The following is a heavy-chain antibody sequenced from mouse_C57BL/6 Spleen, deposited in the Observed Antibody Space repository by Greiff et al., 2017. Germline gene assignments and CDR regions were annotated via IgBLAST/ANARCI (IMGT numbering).Heavy chain of an antibody. J-gene: IGHJ4*01. CDR1: GFNIKNTY. V-gene: IGHV14-3*01. D-gene: IGHD1-1*01. CDR3: ASVSSYDYYAMDY. CDR2: IDPANGNT. Sequence: EVQLQQSVAELVRPGASVKLSCTASGFNIKNTYMHWVKQRPEQGLEWIGRIDPANGNTKYAPQFQGKATITAYKSSNTAYLQLSSLTSEDTAIYYCASVSSYDYYAMDYWGQGTSVTVSS.